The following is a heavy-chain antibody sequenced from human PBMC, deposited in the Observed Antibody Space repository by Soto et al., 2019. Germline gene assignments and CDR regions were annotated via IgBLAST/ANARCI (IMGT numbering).Heavy chain of an antibody. Sequence: SETLSLTCTVSGGSISSYYWSWIRQPPGKGLEWIGYIYYSGSTNYNPSLKSRVTISVDTSKNQFSLKLSSVTAADTAVYYCARFNPIAAAEPNYFDYWGQGTLVTVS. CDR3: ARFNPIAAAEPNYFDY. CDR2: IYYSGST. J-gene: IGHJ4*02. V-gene: IGHV4-59*01. D-gene: IGHD6-13*01. CDR1: GGSISSYY.